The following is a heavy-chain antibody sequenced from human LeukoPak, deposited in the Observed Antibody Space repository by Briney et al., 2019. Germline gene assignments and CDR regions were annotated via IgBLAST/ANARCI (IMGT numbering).Heavy chain of an antibody. J-gene: IGHJ4*02. Sequence: SETLSLTCTASGGSISTNYLSWIRRPPGKGLEWIGYIYYGGSTNYNPSLNRRVTISVDTSKNQFSLKLSSMTAEDAAVYYCARHGGGGESYPRVLDYWGRGNLVTVSS. CDR2: IYYGGST. D-gene: IGHD1-26*01. V-gene: IGHV4-59*08. CDR1: GGSISTNY. CDR3: ARHGGGGESYPRVLDY.